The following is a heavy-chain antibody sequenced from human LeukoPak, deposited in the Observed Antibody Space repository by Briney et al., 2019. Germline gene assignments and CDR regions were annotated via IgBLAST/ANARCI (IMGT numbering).Heavy chain of an antibody. D-gene: IGHD3-22*01. CDR2: IYYSGST. J-gene: IGHJ4*02. CDR3: ARAGIYDSSGYSYSFFDY. V-gene: IGHV4-31*03. CDR1: GGSISSGGYY. Sequence: PSETLSLTCTVSGGSISSGGYYWSWIRQHPGKGLEWIGYIYYSGSTYYNPSLKSRVTISVDTSKNQFSLKLSSVTAADTAVYYCARAGIYDSSGYSYSFFDYWGQGTLVTVSS.